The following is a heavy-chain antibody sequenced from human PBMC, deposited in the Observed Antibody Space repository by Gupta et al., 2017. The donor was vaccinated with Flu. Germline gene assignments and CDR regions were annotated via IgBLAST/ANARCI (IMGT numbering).Heavy chain of an antibody. Sequence: QVHLVLSGGRVVELGRSLRLSCVASGFTFSSDGLCSFRQSPGKWLEWVAIISYDGSKEYYADSVKGRFVIPRDNSKNTLYLQMNSLGVEDTAVYYCAKTPRLRHFHWLLEAYYYYGVDVWGQGTTVTVSS. CDR1: GFTFSSDG. D-gene: IGHD3-9*01. CDR2: ISYDGSKE. V-gene: IGHV3-30*18. CDR3: AKTPRLRHFHWLLEAYYYYGVDV. J-gene: IGHJ6*02.